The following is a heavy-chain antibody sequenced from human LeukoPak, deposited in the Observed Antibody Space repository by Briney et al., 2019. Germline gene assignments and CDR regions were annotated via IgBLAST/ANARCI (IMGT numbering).Heavy chain of an antibody. J-gene: IGHJ4*02. V-gene: IGHV3-64*01. CDR2: ISGDGGRT. Sequence: GGSLRLSCAASGFIFTNYVMHWVRQAPGKGLESVSAISGDGGRTHYTNFVKGRFTISRDNSKNALYLQMGSLRPEDMGIYYCAREPAVGTADFGGQGTLVTV. CDR1: GFIFTNYV. CDR3: AREPAVGTADF. D-gene: IGHD6-13*01.